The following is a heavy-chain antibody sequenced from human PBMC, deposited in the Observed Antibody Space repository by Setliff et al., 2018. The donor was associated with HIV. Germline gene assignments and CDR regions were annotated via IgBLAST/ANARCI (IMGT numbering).Heavy chain of an antibody. CDR2: ISTYNGNT. Sequence: ASVKVSCKASGYTFASYGISWVRQAPGQGLEWMGWISTYNGNTNYAQKLQGRVTMTTNTSTSTAYTELRSLISEDMAVYCCARAGRDGYNNQGYFDYWGQGTLVTVSS. V-gene: IGHV1-18*03. D-gene: IGHD5-12*01. J-gene: IGHJ4*02. CDR3: ARAGRDGYNNQGYFDY. CDR1: GYTFASYG.